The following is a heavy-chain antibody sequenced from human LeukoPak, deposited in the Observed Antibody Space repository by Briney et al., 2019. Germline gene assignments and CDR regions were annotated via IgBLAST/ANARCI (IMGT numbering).Heavy chain of an antibody. CDR2: MTSSSSYI. J-gene: IGHJ4*02. V-gene: IGHV3-21*01. Sequence: PGGALRLSCAASVFTFSSYIMNWVRQAPGKGLEWVSSMTSSSSYIYYADSVKGRFTISRDNAKNSLYLQMNSLRAEDTAVYYCARDRDIVVVPAGIDYWGQGTLVTVSS. D-gene: IGHD2-2*01. CDR1: VFTFSSYI. CDR3: ARDRDIVVVPAGIDY.